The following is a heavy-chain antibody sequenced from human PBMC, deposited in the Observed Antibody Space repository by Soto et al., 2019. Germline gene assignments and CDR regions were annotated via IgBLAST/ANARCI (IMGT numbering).Heavy chain of an antibody. D-gene: IGHD6-19*01. J-gene: IGHJ4*02. CDR2: SYWDDHK. CDR1: GFSLTTSGVG. V-gene: IGHV2-5*02. CDR3: ARSGAVGGTIAVDLRPFDY. Sequence: QITLKESGPTLVKPTQTLTLTCTFSGFSLTTSGVGVGWLRQPPGNALEWLALSYWDDHKRYSPSLKNRLTITKDTSTNQVVLTMTNMDPVDTAIYYCARSGAVGGTIAVDLRPFDYWGQGTLVTVSS.